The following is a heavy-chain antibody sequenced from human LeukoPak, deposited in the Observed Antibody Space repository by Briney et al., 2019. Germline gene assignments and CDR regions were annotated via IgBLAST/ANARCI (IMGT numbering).Heavy chain of an antibody. CDR2: IKQDGSEK. CDR1: GFTFSSYW. Sequence: GSLRLSCAASGFTFSSYWMCWVRQAPGKGLEWVANIKQDGSEKYYVVSVKGRFTISRDNAKNSLYLQMNSLRAEDTAVYYCARDRYYYGSGSFLFDYWGQGTLVTVSS. CDR3: ARDRYYYGSGSFLFDY. D-gene: IGHD3-10*01. V-gene: IGHV3-7*01. J-gene: IGHJ4*02.